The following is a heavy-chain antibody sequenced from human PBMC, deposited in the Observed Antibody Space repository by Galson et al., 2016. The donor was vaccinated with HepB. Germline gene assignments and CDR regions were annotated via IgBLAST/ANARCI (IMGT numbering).Heavy chain of an antibody. D-gene: IGHD3-10*01. CDR1: GGSISSSSFY. J-gene: IGHJ5*02. CDR3: ARVPSRRYYYGSGSPRPGWFDP. Sequence: SLTCTVSGGSISSSSFYWGWIRQPPGKGLEWIGSIYYSGSTYYNPSLKSRVTISLDTSKNQFSLKLSSVTPADTAIYYCARVPSRRYYYGSGSPRPGWFDPWGQGALVTVTS. CDR2: IYYSGST. V-gene: IGHV4-39*01.